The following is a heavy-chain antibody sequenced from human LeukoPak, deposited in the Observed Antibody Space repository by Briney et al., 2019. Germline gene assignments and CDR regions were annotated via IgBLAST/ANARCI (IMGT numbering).Heavy chain of an antibody. D-gene: IGHD3-22*01. Sequence: GASVKVSCKASEYTFTGYYLHWVRQAPGQGLEWMGWINPHSGDTDYAQKFQGRVTMTRDTSISTAYMELSRLRSEDTAVYYCAREADSSGYYYVYFDYWGQGTLVTVSS. CDR3: AREADSSGYYYVYFDY. V-gene: IGHV1-2*02. CDR1: EYTFTGYY. J-gene: IGHJ4*02. CDR2: INPHSGDT.